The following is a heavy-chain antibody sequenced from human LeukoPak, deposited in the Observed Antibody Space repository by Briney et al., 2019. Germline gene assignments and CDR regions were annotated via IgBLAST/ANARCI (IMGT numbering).Heavy chain of an antibody. CDR1: GGSISSYY. Sequence: SETLSLTCTVSGGSISSYYWSWIRQPPGKGLEWIGYIYYSGSTNYNPSLKSRVTISVDTSKNQFSLKLSSVAATDTAVYYCARAPDYVGYFDNWGQGTLVTVSS. CDR3: ARAPDYVGYFDN. J-gene: IGHJ4*02. V-gene: IGHV4-59*01. CDR2: IYYSGST. D-gene: IGHD4-17*01.